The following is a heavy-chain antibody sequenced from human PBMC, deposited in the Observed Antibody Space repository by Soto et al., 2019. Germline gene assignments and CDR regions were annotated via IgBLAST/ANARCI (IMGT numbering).Heavy chain of an antibody. CDR1: GFTFSSYS. D-gene: IGHD6-19*01. Sequence: GGSLRLSCAASGFTFSSYSMNWVRQAPGKGLEWVSYISSSSSTIYYADSVKGRFTISRDNAKNSLYLQMNSLRDEDTAVYYCARDIMDSSGWYPDYYYYGMDVWGQGTTVTVSS. V-gene: IGHV3-48*02. CDR3: ARDIMDSSGWYPDYYYYGMDV. CDR2: ISSSSSTI. J-gene: IGHJ6*02.